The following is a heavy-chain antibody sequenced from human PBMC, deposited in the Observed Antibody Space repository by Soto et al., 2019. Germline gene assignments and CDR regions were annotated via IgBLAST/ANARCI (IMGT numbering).Heavy chain of an antibody. CDR3: ARDGSSSWYFDWYFDL. CDR1: GFTFSSYP. J-gene: IGHJ2*01. CDR2: IADDGSSE. Sequence: QVQLVESGGGVVQPGRSLRLSCEASGFTFSSYPMHWVRQAPGKGLEWMAIIADDGSSEHYAASVKGRFTISRDISKNTLFLHMSSLTPEDTATYFCARDGSSSWYFDWYFDLWGRGTLVSVSS. V-gene: IGHV3-30-3*01. D-gene: IGHD2-15*01.